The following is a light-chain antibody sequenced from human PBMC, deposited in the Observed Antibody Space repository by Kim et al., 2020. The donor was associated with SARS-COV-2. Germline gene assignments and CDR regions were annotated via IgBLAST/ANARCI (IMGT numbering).Light chain of an antibody. CDR1: SSDVGGYNY. J-gene: IGLJ1*01. Sequence: QSALTQPASVSGSPGQSITISCTGTSSDVGGYNYVSWYQQHPGKAPQVMIYDVTWRPSGISNRFSGSKSGNTAFLTISGLQAEDEADYYCSSFTRSHPTYVFGTGTKVTVL. V-gene: IGLV2-14*03. CDR2: DVT. CDR3: SSFTRSHPTYV.